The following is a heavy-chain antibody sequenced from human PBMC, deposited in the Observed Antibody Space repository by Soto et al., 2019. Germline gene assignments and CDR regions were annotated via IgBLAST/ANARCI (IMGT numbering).Heavy chain of an antibody. J-gene: IGHJ3*02. CDR3: ARVGYYGSGSYRNAFDI. V-gene: IGHV4-4*02. D-gene: IGHD3-10*01. CDR2: IYHSGST. Sequence: SETLSLTCAVSGGSISSSNWWSWVRQPPGKGLEWIGEIYHSGSTNYNPSLKSRVTISVDKSKNQFSLKLSSVTAADTAVYYCARVGYYGSGSYRNAFDIWGQGTMVTVSS. CDR1: GGSISSSNW.